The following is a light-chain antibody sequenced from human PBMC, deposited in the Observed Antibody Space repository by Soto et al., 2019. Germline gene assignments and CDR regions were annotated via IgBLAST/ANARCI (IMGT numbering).Light chain of an antibody. CDR2: AAS. CDR1: QSVASNY. J-gene: IGKJ1*01. Sequence: EIVLTQSPGTLSLSPGERVTLSCRASQSVASNYLAWYQQKPGQAPRLLIYAASGRATGIPDRFSGSESGTDFTLTISRLEPEDFAVYYCQQYGRSPWTFGQGTKVEIK. CDR3: QQYGRSPWT. V-gene: IGKV3-20*01.